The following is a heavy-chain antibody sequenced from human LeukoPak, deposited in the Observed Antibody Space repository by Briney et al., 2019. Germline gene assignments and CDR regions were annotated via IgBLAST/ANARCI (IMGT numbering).Heavy chain of an antibody. CDR1: GGSISSSSYY. J-gene: IGHJ4*02. V-gene: IGHV4-39*01. Sequence: SETLSLTCAVSGGSISSSSYYWGWIRQPPGTGLEWIGSIYYSGSTYYNPSLKSRVTISVDTSKNQFSLKLSSVTAADTAVYYCARQAYYDILTGNYPENFDYWGQRTLVTVSS. D-gene: IGHD3-9*01. CDR3: ARQAYYDILTGNYPENFDY. CDR2: IYYSGST.